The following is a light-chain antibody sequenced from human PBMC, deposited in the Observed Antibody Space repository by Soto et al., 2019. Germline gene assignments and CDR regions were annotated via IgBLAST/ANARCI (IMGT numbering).Light chain of an antibody. CDR3: QQYYSYPLT. CDR1: QGISSY. Sequence: AIRMTQSPSSFSASTGDRVTITCRASQGISSYLAWYQQNPGKAPKLLIYAASTLQSGVPSRFSGSGSGTDFTLTISCLQSEDFETYYFQQYYSYPLTFGGGTKVETK. J-gene: IGKJ4*01. CDR2: AAS. V-gene: IGKV1-8*01.